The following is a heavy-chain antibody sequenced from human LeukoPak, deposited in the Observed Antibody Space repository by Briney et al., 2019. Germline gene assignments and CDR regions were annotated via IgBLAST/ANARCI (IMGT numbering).Heavy chain of an antibody. Sequence: SETLSLTCTVSGGSISSYYWSWIRQAPGKGLEWIGYIYYSGSTNYNPSLKSRVTISVDTSKNQFSLKLSSVTAADTAVYYCARDHPGVAFDIWGQGTMVTVSS. CDR2: IYYSGST. CDR3: ARDHPGVAFDI. J-gene: IGHJ3*02. CDR1: GGSISSYY. V-gene: IGHV4-59*01.